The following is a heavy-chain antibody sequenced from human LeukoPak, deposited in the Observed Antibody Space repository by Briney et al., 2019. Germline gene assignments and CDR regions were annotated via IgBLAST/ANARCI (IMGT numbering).Heavy chain of an antibody. CDR1: GFTFSSYS. Sequence: GGSLRLSCAASGFTFSSYSMNWVRQAPGKGLEWLSSISSSSSYIYYADSVRGRFTISRYNAKNSLYLQMNSLRAKDAAVYFCASVRSTEVKAYWGQGTLVTVSS. CDR2: ISSSSSYI. J-gene: IGHJ4*02. V-gene: IGHV3-21*01. D-gene: IGHD3-10*02. CDR3: ASVRSTEVKAY.